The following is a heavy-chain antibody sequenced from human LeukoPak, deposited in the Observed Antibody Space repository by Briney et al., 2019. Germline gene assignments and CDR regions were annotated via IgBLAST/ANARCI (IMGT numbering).Heavy chain of an antibody. D-gene: IGHD3-22*01. Sequence: SETLSLTCTVSGGSISSYYWSWIRQPPGKGLEWIGYIYYSGSTNYNPSLKSRVTISVDTSKNQFSLKLSSVTAADTAVYYCARLPYSSGTGWGQGTLVTVSS. CDR3: ARLPYSSGTG. CDR2: IYYSGST. J-gene: IGHJ4*02. V-gene: IGHV4-59*01. CDR1: GGSISSYY.